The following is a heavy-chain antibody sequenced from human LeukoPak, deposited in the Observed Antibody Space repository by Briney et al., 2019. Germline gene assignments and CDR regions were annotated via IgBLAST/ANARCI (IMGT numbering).Heavy chain of an antibody. CDR3: AKDIRDYGGNSGGFDY. D-gene: IGHD4-23*01. V-gene: IGHV3-9*03. CDR2: ISWNSGSI. CDR1: GFTFDDYA. J-gene: IGHJ4*02. Sequence: GRSLRLSCAASGFTFDDYAMHWVRQAPGKGLEWVSGISWNSGSIGYADSVKGRFTISRDNAKNSLYLQMNSLRAEDMALYYCAKDIRDYGGNSGGFDYWGQGTLVTVSS.